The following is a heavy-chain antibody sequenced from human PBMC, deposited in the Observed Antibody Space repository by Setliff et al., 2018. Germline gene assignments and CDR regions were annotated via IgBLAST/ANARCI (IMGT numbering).Heavy chain of an antibody. CDR3: ARDPHLTGGLDRWGSCSGPSCTYDPFDI. V-gene: IGHV4-61*02. D-gene: IGHD2-2*01. CDR2: IDTSGRT. Sequence: SETLSLTCTVSGDSIGRGGFHWSWVRQPAGKGLEWIGRIDTSGRTQYNLALKSRVTISIDMSKNQFSLKVTSVTAADTAIYSCARDPHLTGGLDRWGSCSGPSCTYDPFDIWGQGTPVTVSS. J-gene: IGHJ3*02. CDR1: GDSIGRGGFH.